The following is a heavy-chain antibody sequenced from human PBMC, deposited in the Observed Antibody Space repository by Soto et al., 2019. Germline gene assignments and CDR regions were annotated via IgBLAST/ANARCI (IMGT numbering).Heavy chain of an antibody. D-gene: IGHD3-16*02. CDR2: ISASGGST. Sequence: PGGSLRLSXVASGFTFSNYGMSWVRQAPGKGLEWVSGISASGGSTYYADSVKGRFTTSRDNSKNTLYLQMNTLRAEDTAVYYCAKLSSLDDYFYYYHMDVWGQGTTVTVSS. V-gene: IGHV3-23*01. J-gene: IGHJ6*02. CDR3: AKLSSLDDYFYYYHMDV. CDR1: GFTFSNYG.